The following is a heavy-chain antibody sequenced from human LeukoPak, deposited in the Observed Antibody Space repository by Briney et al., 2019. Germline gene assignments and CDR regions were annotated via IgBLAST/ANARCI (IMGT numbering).Heavy chain of an antibody. J-gene: IGHJ4*02. V-gene: IGHV3-7*01. CDR1: GFIMSNYW. Sequence: PGGSLRLSCTASGFIMSNYWMTWVRQAPGKGLEWVAQINQDGSKEYYIDSVKARFSISRDNARNSLSLQMNSLRAEDTAVYYCVRDGGVSGYDLLDYWGQGTLVTVSS. CDR3: VRDGGVSGYDLLDY. D-gene: IGHD5-12*01. CDR2: INQDGSKE.